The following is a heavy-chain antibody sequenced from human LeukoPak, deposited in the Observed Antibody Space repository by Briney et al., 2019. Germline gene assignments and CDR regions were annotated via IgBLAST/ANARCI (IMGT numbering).Heavy chain of an antibody. CDR3: ARDLYGSGWTGMDY. V-gene: IGHV4-39*07. J-gene: IGHJ4*02. CDR1: GASINSSSFY. Sequence: SDTLSLTCTVSGASINSSSFYWGWIRQPPGKGLEWIGSIYYRGNTYYNLSLKSRVTISIDTSKNQFSLKLSSVTAADTALYYCARDLYGSGWTGMDYWGQGTLVTVSS. D-gene: IGHD6-19*01. CDR2: IYYRGNT.